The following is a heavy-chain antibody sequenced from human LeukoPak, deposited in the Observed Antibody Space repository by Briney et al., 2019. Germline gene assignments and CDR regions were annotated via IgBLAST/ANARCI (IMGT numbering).Heavy chain of an antibody. CDR3: ARDHNYAFDN. J-gene: IGHJ4*02. CDR1: GFPFIEYS. V-gene: IGHV3-48*01. CDR2: IGIDSGNT. Sequence: GGSLRLSCTASGFPFIEYSMNWVRQVPGKGLEGMSYIGIDSGNTKYADAVRGRFTISADKAKNSLYLQMNSLGVEDTAVYYCARDHNYAFDNWGQGTQVSVGS. D-gene: IGHD1-1*01.